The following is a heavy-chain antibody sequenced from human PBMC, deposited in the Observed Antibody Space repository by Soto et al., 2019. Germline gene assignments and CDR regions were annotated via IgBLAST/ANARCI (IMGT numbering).Heavy chain of an antibody. Sequence: QVQLVQSGAEEKKPGASVKVSCKASGYTFTSYAMHWVRQAPGQRLEWMGWINAGNGNTKYSQKFQGRVTITKDTSASTAYMELSSLNSEDTAVYYCARAWVVVTAPDYWGQGTLVTVSS. V-gene: IGHV1-3*05. D-gene: IGHD2-21*02. CDR2: INAGNGNT. CDR3: ARAWVVVTAPDY. J-gene: IGHJ4*02. CDR1: GYTFTSYA.